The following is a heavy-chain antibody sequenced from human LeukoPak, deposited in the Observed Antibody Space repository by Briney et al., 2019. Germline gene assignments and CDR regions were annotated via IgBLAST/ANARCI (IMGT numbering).Heavy chain of an antibody. CDR1: GGSISSGGYY. CDR2: IYYSGST. V-gene: IGHV4-30-4*01. Sequence: PSQTLSLTCAVSGGSISSGGYYWSWIRQPPGKGLEWIGYIYYSGSTHYNPSLKSRVTISVDTSKNQFSLKLSSVTAADTAVYYCARCLYQYWYFDLWGRGTLVTVSS. D-gene: IGHD2-2*01. J-gene: IGHJ2*01. CDR3: ARCLYQYWYFDL.